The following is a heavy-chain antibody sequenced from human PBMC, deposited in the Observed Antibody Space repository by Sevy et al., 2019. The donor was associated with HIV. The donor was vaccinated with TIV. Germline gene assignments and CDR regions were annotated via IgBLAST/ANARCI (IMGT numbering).Heavy chain of an antibody. CDR1: GYTFTDRY. V-gene: IGHV1-2*02. CDR2: IDPDTGNT. Sequence: ASVKVSYQTSGYTFTDRYIHWLRQAPGEGLKWMGCIDPDTGNTRYSQEFQARVTMTGDTTVNTVYMELSRLTSDDTAVYFCAKVHPPRLSGHNSGWYPFDYWGQGTLVTVSS. CDR3: AKVHPPRLSGHNSGWYPFDY. D-gene: IGHD6-19*01. J-gene: IGHJ4*02.